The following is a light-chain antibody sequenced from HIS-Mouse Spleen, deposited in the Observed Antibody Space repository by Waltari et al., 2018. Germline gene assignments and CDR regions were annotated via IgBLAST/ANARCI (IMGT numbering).Light chain of an antibody. CDR3: AAWDDSLSGWV. J-gene: IGLJ3*02. V-gene: IGLV1-47*01. CDR1: SSNIGSNY. Sequence: QSVLTQPPSASGTPGQRVTISCSGSSSNIGSNYVYWYQQLPGTAPNRLIYRNKQAPSGCPDRFSGSKSCTSASLAISVLRSEDEADYYCAAWDDSLSGWVFGGGTKLTVL. CDR2: RNK.